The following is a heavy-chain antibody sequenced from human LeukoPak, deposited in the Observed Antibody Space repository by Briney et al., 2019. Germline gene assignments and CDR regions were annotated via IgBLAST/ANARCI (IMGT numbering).Heavy chain of an antibody. V-gene: IGHV3-7*01. D-gene: IGHD1-26*01. CDR3: ARDLWPFARESGSYVNWFDP. CDR2: IKQDGSEK. Sequence: GGSLRLSCAASGFTFSSYWMSWVRQAPGKGLEWVANIKQDGSEKYYVDSVKGRFTISRDNAKNTLYLQMNSLRAEDTAVYYCARDLWPFARESGSYVNWFDPWGQGTLVTVSS. J-gene: IGHJ5*02. CDR1: GFTFSSYW.